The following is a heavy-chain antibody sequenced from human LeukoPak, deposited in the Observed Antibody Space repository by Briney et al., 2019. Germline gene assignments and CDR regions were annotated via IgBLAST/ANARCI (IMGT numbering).Heavy chain of an antibody. CDR2: IDPSDSYT. D-gene: IGHD4-17*01. CDR1: GYSFTSYW. CDR3: AIKGDYGDYYFDY. V-gene: IGHV5-10-1*01. J-gene: IGHJ4*02. Sequence: GKSLRISCKGSGYSFTSYWISWVRQMPGKGLEWMGRIDPSDSYTNYSPSFQGHVTISADKSISTAYLQWSSLKASDTAMYYFAIKGDYGDYYFDYWGQGTLVTVSS.